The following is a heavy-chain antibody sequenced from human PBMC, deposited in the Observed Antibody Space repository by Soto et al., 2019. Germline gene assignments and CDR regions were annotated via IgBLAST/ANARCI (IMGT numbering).Heavy chain of an antibody. D-gene: IGHD6-6*01. J-gene: IGHJ6*02. CDR3: ARAGEISDSSSAIYYSYCMDV. CDR1: GGTFSSYA. V-gene: IGHV1-69*12. CDR2: IIPIFGTA. Sequence: QVQLVQSGAEVKKPGSSVKVSCKASGGTFSSYAISWVRQAPGQGLEWMGGIIPIFGTANYAQKFQGRVTSAADESTSTAYMELSRLRSEHTHLYYCARAGEISDSSSAIYYSYCMDVWGQGTTVTVSS.